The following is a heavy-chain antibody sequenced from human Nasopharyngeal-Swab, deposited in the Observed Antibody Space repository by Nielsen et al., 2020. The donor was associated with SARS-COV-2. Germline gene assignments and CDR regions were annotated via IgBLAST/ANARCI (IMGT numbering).Heavy chain of an antibody. Sequence: SVKVSCKASGGTFSSHAISWVRQAPGQGLEWMGGIIPFFGTANYAQKFQGRVTITADESTTTAYMELSSLRSEDTAVYYCARSAAAYYYYYMDVWGKGTTVTVSS. CDR3: ARSAAAYYYYYMDV. CDR1: GGTFSSHA. CDR2: IIPFFGTA. J-gene: IGHJ6*03. D-gene: IGHD6-13*01. V-gene: IGHV1-69*13.